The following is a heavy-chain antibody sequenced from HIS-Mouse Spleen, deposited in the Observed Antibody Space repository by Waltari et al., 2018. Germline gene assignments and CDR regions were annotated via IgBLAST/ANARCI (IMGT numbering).Heavy chain of an antibody. CDR3: AREIPYSSSWYDWYFDL. CDR2: IYSSGST. J-gene: IGHJ2*01. Sequence: QLQLQESGPGLVKPSETLSLTCTVSGGSLSSSSYYWCWIRQPPGKGLEWIGRIYSSGSTYHHPYLRSRVTISVEPSNNQFSLKLGSVTAADTAVYYCAREIPYSSSWYDWYFDLWGRGTLVTVSS. CDR1: GGSLSSSSYY. D-gene: IGHD6-13*01. V-gene: IGHV4-39*07.